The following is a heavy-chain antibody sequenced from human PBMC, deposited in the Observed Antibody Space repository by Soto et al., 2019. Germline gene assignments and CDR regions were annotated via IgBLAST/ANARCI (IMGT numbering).Heavy chain of an antibody. CDR1: GFTFSSYA. V-gene: IGHV3-30-3*01. CDR3: ATSRSSSWYYFDY. J-gene: IGHJ4*02. CDR2: ISYDGSNK. D-gene: IGHD6-13*01. Sequence: GGSLRLSCAASGFTFSSYAMHWVRQAPGKGLEWVAVISYDGSNKYYADSVKGRFTISRDNSKNTLYLQMNSLRAEDTAVYYCATSRSSSWYYFDYWGQGTLVTVSS.